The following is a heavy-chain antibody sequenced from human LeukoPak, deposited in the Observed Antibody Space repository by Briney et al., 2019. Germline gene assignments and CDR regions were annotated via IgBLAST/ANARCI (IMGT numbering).Heavy chain of an antibody. CDR3: ARGREKGTYSSSWYSYYYYGMDV. D-gene: IGHD6-13*01. J-gene: IGHJ6*02. CDR1: GYTFTSYD. Sequence: ASVKVSCKASGYTFTSYDINWVRQATGQGLEWMGWMNPNSGNTGYAQKFQGRVTMTRNNSISTAYMKLSSLRSEDTAVYYCARGREKGTYSSSWYSYYYYGMDVWGQGTTVTVSS. CDR2: MNPNSGNT. V-gene: IGHV1-8*01.